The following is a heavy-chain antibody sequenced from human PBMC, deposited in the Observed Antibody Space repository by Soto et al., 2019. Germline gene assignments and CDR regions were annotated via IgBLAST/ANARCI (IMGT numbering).Heavy chain of an antibody. CDR1: GFTFDDYA. CDR2: ISWNSGSI. V-gene: IGHV3-9*01. CDR3: GKALRSSGRDFPTVFDS. J-gene: IGHJ4*02. Sequence: PVGSLRLSCAASGFTFDDYAMHRVRQAPGKGLEWVSGISWNSGSIGYADSVKGRFTVSRDNTKNFLYLQMNSLRPEDTAFYYCGKALRSSGRDFPTVFDSWGQGTLVTVSS. D-gene: IGHD3-10*02.